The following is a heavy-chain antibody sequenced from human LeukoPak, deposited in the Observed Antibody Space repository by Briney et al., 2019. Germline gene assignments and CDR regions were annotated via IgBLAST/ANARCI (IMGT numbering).Heavy chain of an antibody. CDR2: INYSGGST. V-gene: IGHV3-23*01. D-gene: IGHD6-6*01. Sequence: GGSLRLSCAASGFTFSSNAMSWVRQAPGKGLEWVSGINYSGGSTYYADSVKGRFTISRDNSKNTLYLQMNNLRAEDTAVYYCSRLIAARTPYYFDYWGQETLVTVSS. CDR3: SRLIAARTPYYFDY. J-gene: IGHJ4*02. CDR1: GFTFSSNA.